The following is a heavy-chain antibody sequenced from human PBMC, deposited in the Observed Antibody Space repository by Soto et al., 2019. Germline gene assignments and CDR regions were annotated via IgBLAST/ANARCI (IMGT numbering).Heavy chain of an antibody. CDR3: ARETSQNVYSHYGMDV. CDR1: GGSFSGFY. J-gene: IGHJ6*02. CDR2: INDSGTT. Sequence: SEALCLTCAIYGGSFSGFYWAWIRQPPGKWLEWIGEINDSGTTNYNPSLKSRVTISADPSKTHFSLRLTSVTAADTAVYYCARETSQNVYSHYGMDVWGQGTTVTVSS. V-gene: IGHV4-34*01.